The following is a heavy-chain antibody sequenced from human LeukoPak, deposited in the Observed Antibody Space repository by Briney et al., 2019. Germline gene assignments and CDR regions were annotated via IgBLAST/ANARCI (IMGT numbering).Heavy chain of an antibody. V-gene: IGHV4-59*01. Sequence: SETLSLTCTVSGGSISSYYWSWIRQPPGKGLEWIGYIYYSGSTNYNPSLKSRVTISVDTSKNQFSLKLSSVTAADTAVYYCARVPSRGSWFDPWGQGTLVTVSS. D-gene: IGHD3-10*01. J-gene: IGHJ5*02. CDR3: ARVPSRGSWFDP. CDR1: GGSISSYY. CDR2: IYYSGST.